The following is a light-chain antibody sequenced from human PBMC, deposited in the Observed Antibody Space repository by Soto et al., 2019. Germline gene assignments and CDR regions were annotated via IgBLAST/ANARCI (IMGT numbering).Light chain of an antibody. CDR1: QSISSW. Sequence: RSTLSASVGYRVTIACRASQSISSWLAWYQQKPGKAPRLLIYKASTLKSGVPSRFSGSGSGTEFTLTISSLQPDDFATYYCQHYNSYSEAFGQGTKVDIK. CDR2: KAS. J-gene: IGKJ1*01. V-gene: IGKV1-5*03. CDR3: QHYNSYSEA.